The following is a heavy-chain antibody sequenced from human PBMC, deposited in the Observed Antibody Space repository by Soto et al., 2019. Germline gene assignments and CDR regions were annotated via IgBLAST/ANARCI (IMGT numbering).Heavy chain of an antibody. J-gene: IGHJ4*02. D-gene: IGHD2-2*01. CDR1: GYTFTSYY. V-gene: IGHV1-46*01. Sequence: QVQLVQSGAEVKKPGASVKVSCKASGYTFTSYYMHWVRQAPGQGLEWMGIINPSGGSTSYAQKFQGRVTMTRDTSTSTVYMELGSLRSEDTAVYYCARRLDCSSTSCYESDYWGQGTLVTVSS. CDR2: INPSGGST. CDR3: ARRLDCSSTSCYESDY.